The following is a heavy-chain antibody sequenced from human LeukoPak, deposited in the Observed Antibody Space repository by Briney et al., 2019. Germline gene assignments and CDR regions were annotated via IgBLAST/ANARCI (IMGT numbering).Heavy chain of an antibody. CDR3: AKDRRPLWFGELLDY. CDR2: ISYDGSNK. J-gene: IGHJ4*02. V-gene: IGHV3-30*18. CDR1: GFTFSSYG. D-gene: IGHD3-10*01. Sequence: GGSLRLSCAASGFTFSSYGMHWVRQAPGKGLEWVAVISYDGSNKYYADSVKGRFTISRDNSKNTLYLQMNSLRAEDTAVYYCAKDRRPLWFGELLDYWGQGTLVTVSS.